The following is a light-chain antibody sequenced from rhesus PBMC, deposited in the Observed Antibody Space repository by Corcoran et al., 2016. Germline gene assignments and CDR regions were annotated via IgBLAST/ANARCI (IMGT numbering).Light chain of an antibody. V-gene: IGKV1S15*01. J-gene: IGKJ1*01. Sequence: DIQMTQSPSSLSASVGDTVTITCRASQAISNNLAWSQQTPGKVPKLQIYYAATLQLGVPSRFSGSGSGKDFTLTISSLQPEDFATYYGQLGYGAPRTFGPGTKLESK. CDR3: QLGYGAPRT. CDR2: YAA. CDR1: QAISNN.